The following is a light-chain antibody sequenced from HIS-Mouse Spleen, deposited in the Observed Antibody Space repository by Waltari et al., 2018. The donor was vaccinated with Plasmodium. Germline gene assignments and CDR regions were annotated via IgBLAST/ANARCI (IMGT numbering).Light chain of an antibody. Sequence: SYELTQPPSVSVSPGQTARITCPGGALPKPYAHWYQQQPGQAPARVIYKDSERPSGIPERFSGSSSGTTVTLTISGVQAEDEADYYCQSADSSGTYVFGTGTKVTVL. CDR1: ALPKPY. J-gene: IGLJ1*01. V-gene: IGLV3-25*03. CDR2: KDS. CDR3: QSADSSGTYV.